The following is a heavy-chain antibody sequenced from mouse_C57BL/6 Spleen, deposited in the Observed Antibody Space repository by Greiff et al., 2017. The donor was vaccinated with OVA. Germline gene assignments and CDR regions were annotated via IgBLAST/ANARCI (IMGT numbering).Heavy chain of an antibody. Sequence: QVQLQQPGAELVRPGTSVKLSCKASGYTFTSYWMHWVKQRPGQGLEWIGVIDPSDSYTNYNQKFKGKATLTVDTSSSTAYMQLSSLTSEDSAVYDCARRVITTVVATGGGYYFDYWGQGTTLTVSS. CDR3: ARRVITTVVATGGGYYFDY. D-gene: IGHD1-1*01. CDR1: GYTFTSYW. V-gene: IGHV1-59*01. J-gene: IGHJ2*01. CDR2: IDPSDSYT.